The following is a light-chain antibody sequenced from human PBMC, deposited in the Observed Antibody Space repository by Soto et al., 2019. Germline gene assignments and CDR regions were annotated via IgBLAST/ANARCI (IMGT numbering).Light chain of an antibody. CDR2: ATS. J-gene: IGKJ2*01. V-gene: IGKV3-20*01. CDR3: QQYVTSPPMYT. Sequence: ENVLTQSPGTLSLSPGERATLSCRASQSVSDSYLAWYQQKPGQTPRRLIYATSGRATGIPDRFSGSGSGTDFTLTISRVEPEDFAVYYCQQYVTSPPMYTFGQGTKLEIK. CDR1: QSVSDSY.